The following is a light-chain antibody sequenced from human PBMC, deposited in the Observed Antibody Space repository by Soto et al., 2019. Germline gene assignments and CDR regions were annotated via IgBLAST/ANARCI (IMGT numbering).Light chain of an antibody. J-gene: IGKJ5*01. Sequence: EIILTRSPDTLSFSPGERATLSCSASQTVSSNYLAWCQQRPGQAPRLLIYDASNRATGIPARFSGSGSGTDFTLTITSLQPEDFATYYCQQSYGTPITFGQGTRLEIK. V-gene: IGKV3D-20*02. CDR2: DAS. CDR3: QQSYGTPIT. CDR1: QTVSSNY.